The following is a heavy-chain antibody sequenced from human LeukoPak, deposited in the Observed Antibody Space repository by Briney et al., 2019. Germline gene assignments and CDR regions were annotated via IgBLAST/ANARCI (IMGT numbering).Heavy chain of an antibody. CDR1: GGTFSSYA. D-gene: IGHD3-3*01. Sequence: WASVKVSCKASGGTFSSYAISWVRQAPGQGLEWMGGIIPIFGTANYAQKFQGRVTITTDESTGTAYMELSSLRSEDTAVYYCARDEWLLGFFDYWGQGTLVTVSS. V-gene: IGHV1-69*05. J-gene: IGHJ4*02. CDR3: ARDEWLLGFFDY. CDR2: IIPIFGTA.